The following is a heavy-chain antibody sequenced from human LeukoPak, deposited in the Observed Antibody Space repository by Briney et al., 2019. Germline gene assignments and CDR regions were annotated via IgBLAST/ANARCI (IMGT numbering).Heavy chain of an antibody. CDR3: ARDRDLRHRSGSFDY. D-gene: IGHD5-12*01. J-gene: IGHJ4*02. CDR2: IIPIFGTA. Sequence: SVKVSCKASGGTFSSYAISWVRQAPGQGLEWMGGIIPIFGTANYAQKFQGRVTITADESTSTAYMELSSLRSEDTAVYYCARDRDLRHRSGSFDYWGQGTLVTVSS. V-gene: IGHV1-69*13. CDR1: GGTFSSYA.